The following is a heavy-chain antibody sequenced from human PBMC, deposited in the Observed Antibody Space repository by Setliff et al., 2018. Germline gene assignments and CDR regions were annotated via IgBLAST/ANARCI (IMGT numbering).Heavy chain of an antibody. V-gene: IGHV3-23*01. Sequence: PRLSCAASGFTFSSYAMGWVRQAPGKGLEWVSAISGSGGSTYYADSVKVRFTISRDNSKNTLYLQMNSLRAEDTAVSYCAKDQGSMVRGVIIPYYFDYWGQGTLVTVSS. CDR2: ISGSGGST. J-gene: IGHJ4*02. CDR3: AKDQGSMVRGVIIPYYFDY. CDR1: GFTFSSYA. D-gene: IGHD3-10*01.